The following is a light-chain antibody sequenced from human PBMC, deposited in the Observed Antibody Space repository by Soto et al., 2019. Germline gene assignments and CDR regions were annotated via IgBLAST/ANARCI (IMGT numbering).Light chain of an antibody. CDR3: QQSSTAPFT. Sequence: DIQMTQSPSSLSASVGDRVTITCRASQSISSYLNWYQQKPGRAPRLLIYTTSSLQSGVPSKFSGSASGTDFTLTISSLQPEDFATYYCQQSSTAPFTFGPGTRLEIK. J-gene: IGKJ5*01. V-gene: IGKV1-39*01. CDR2: TTS. CDR1: QSISSY.